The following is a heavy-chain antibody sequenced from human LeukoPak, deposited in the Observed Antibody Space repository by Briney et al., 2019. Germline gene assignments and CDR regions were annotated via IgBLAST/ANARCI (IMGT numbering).Heavy chain of an antibody. CDR3: ARAPVGHPGWFDP. CDR2: IYHSGST. V-gene: IGHV4-4*02. Sequence: SETLSLTCAVSGGSISSSNWWSWVRQPPGKGLEWIGEIYHSGSTNYNPSLKSRVTISVDKSKNQFSLKLSSVTAADTAVYYCARAPVGHPGWFDPWGQGTLITVSS. CDR1: GGSISSSNW. J-gene: IGHJ5*02. D-gene: IGHD1-26*01.